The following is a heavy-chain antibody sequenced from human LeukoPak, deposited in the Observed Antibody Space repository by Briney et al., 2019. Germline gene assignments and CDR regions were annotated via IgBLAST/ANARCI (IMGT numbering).Heavy chain of an antibody. CDR2: INPNSGGT. J-gene: IGHJ4*02. V-gene: IGHV1-2*02. CDR1: GYTFTGYY. Sequence: SVKVSCKASGYTFTGYYMHWVRQAPGQGLEWMGWINPNSGGTNYAQKFQGRVTMTRDTSISTAYMELSRLRSDDTAVYYCATSYGSGTLDGGYWGQGTLVTVSS. CDR3: ATSYGSGTLDGGY. D-gene: IGHD3-10*01.